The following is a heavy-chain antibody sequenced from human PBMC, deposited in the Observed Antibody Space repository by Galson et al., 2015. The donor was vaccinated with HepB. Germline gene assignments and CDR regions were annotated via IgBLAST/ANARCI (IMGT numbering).Heavy chain of an antibody. V-gene: IGHV6-1*01. CDR3: ARSTGDLDY. Sequence: CAISGDSVSSKSAAWNRIRQSPSRGLEWLGRTYYRSKWYYEYTVSVKSRVTINPDTSKNQVSLHLNSVTPDDTAVYFCARSTGDLDYWGQGTQVTVSS. J-gene: IGHJ4*02. CDR1: GDSVSSKSAA. CDR2: TYYRSKWYY. D-gene: IGHD7-27*01.